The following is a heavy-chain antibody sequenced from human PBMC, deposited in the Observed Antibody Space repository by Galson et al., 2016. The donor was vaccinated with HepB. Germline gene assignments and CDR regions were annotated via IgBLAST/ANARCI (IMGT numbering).Heavy chain of an antibody. CDR2: IKQDGIEK. Sequence: SLRLSCAASGFTLSSYWMTWVRQAPGKGLEWVANIKQDGIEKYHADSVRGRFIISRDNTKDSLYLQMSDLRGEDTAVYSCVRDSGLCSGGSCYGDAFDIWGQGTMVTVSS. CDR1: GFTLSSYW. D-gene: IGHD2-15*01. CDR3: VRDSGLCSGGSCYGDAFDI. J-gene: IGHJ3*02. V-gene: IGHV3-7*01.